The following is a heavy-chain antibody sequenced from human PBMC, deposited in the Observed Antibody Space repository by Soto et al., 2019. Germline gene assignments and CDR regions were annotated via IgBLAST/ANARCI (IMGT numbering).Heavy chain of an antibody. CDR1: GFTVSSNY. CDR3: ARDLSSSSYYYYYMDV. CDR2: IYSGGST. Sequence: TGGSLRLSCAASGFTVSSNYMSWVRQAPGKGLEWVSVIYSGGSTYYADSVKGRFTISRDNSKNTLYLQMNSLRAEDTAVYYCARDLSSSSYYYYYMDVWGKGTTVTVSS. V-gene: IGHV3-66*01. D-gene: IGHD6-6*01. J-gene: IGHJ6*03.